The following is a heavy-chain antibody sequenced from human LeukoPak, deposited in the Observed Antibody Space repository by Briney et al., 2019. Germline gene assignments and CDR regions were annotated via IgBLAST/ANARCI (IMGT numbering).Heavy chain of an antibody. Sequence: GGSLRLSCAASGFSFSTYWRSWVRQAPGKGLEWVANIKQDGSEKSYVDSVKGRFTISRDNAKNSLYLEMKSLRAEDTAVYYCARDYYDSRGEGNAFDIWGQGTMVTVSS. J-gene: IGHJ3*02. CDR1: GFSFSTYW. V-gene: IGHV3-7*01. CDR3: ARDYYDSRGEGNAFDI. CDR2: IKQDGSEK. D-gene: IGHD3-22*01.